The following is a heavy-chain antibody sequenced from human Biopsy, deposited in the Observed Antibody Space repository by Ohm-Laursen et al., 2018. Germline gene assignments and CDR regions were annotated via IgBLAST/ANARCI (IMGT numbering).Heavy chain of an antibody. D-gene: IGHD2-15*01. J-gene: IGHJ6*02. CDR1: GYTFAGYY. CDR3: ARVPAYPSIDGYYGLDL. Sequence: SVKVSCKASGYTFAGYYLHWVRQAPGHGLEWMGWINPNSGNANYAQSFQGRLTVTRDTSITTAYMELTGLTSDDTAIYYCARVPAYPSIDGYYGLDLWGQGTTVIVSS. CDR2: INPNSGNA. V-gene: IGHV1-2*02.